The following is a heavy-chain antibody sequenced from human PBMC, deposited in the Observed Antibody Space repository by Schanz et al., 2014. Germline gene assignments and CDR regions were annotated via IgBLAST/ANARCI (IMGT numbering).Heavy chain of an antibody. CDR2: ISANDYDT. CDR1: GFAFSSFA. CDR3: ARDGGWYYFDY. V-gene: IGHV3-23*01. Sequence: EVQLLESGGGLVQPGGSLRLSCAASGFAFSSFALSWVRQSPGKGLEWVSAISANDYDTYYAPSVKGRFTVSRDNSKNTVYLQMNSLRAEDTAVYYCARDGGWYYFDYWGQGTLVTVSS. D-gene: IGHD6-19*01. J-gene: IGHJ4*02.